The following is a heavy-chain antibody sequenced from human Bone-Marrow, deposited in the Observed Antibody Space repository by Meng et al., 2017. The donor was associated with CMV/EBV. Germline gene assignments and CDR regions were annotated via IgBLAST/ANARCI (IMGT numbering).Heavy chain of an antibody. V-gene: IGHV3-30*04. CDR1: GFTFRTYT. CDR3: ARDAATVGTHPPDY. J-gene: IGHJ4*02. D-gene: IGHD4-23*01. CDR2: LSQDEVDE. Sequence: GESLKISCAASGFTFRTYTMHWIRQAPGKGLEWVSVLSQDEVDEYYADSVKGRFTISRDNSKNMLYLQMNNLTAEDTALYYCARDAATVGTHPPDYSGQGTLVTVSS.